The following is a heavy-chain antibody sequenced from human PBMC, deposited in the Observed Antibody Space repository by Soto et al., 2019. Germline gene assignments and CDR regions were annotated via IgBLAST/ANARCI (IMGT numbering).Heavy chain of an antibody. V-gene: IGHV1-58*01. CDR1: GFTFTSSA. Sequence: AASVKVSCKASGFTFTSSAVQWVRQARGQRLEWIGWIVVGSGNTNYAQKFPERVTITRDMSTSTAYMELSSLRSEDTAVYYCAAFGRIAAAGTLDYWCQGTLVTVSS. D-gene: IGHD6-13*01. J-gene: IGHJ4*02. CDR3: AAFGRIAAAGTLDY. CDR2: IVVGSGNT.